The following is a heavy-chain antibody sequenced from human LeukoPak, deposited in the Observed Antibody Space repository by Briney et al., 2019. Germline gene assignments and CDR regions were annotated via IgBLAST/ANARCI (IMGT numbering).Heavy chain of an antibody. J-gene: IGHJ4*02. Sequence: SETLSLTCAVSGGSMRNYYWSWIRQPPGKGLEWIGYTYDSGSSSYNPSLRSRVSISIDTSKNQFSLNLSSVTAADTAVYYCARGWASSWCYDFWGQGTLVTVSS. D-gene: IGHD4/OR15-4a*01. CDR2: TYDSGSS. V-gene: IGHV4-59*01. CDR3: ARGWASSWCYDF. CDR1: GGSMRNYY.